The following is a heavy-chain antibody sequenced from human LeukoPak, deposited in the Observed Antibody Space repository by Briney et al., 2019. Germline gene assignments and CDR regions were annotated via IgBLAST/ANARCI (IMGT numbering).Heavy chain of an antibody. V-gene: IGHV1-18*01. Sequence: ASVKVFCKASGYTFTSYGISWVRQAPGQGLEWMGWISAYNGNTNYAQKLQGRVAMTTDTSTSTAYMELRSLRSDDTAVYYCARVVVTQRLGPDAFDIWGQGTMVTVSS. D-gene: IGHD2-21*02. CDR3: ARVVVTQRLGPDAFDI. CDR1: GYTFTSYG. J-gene: IGHJ3*02. CDR2: ISAYNGNT.